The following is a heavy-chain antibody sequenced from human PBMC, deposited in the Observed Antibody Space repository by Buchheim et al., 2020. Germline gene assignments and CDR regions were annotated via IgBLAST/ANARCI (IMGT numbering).Heavy chain of an antibody. Sequence: QVQLVQSGAEVKKPGASVMVSCKASGYTFSGYYMHWVRQAPGQGLEWMGWINPNSGGTKYALRFQGRVTMTRDTSISTAYMELRSLISDDTAGYYCARDRDYSKFGYYYYGMDVWGQGTT. J-gene: IGHJ6*02. CDR3: ARDRDYSKFGYYYYGMDV. V-gene: IGHV1-2*02. D-gene: IGHD4-11*01. CDR2: INPNSGGT. CDR1: GYTFSGYY.